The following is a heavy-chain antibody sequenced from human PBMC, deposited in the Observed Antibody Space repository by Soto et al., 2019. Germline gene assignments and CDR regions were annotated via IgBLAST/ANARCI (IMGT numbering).Heavy chain of an antibody. CDR1: GFTLSSYS. Sequence: EVQLVESGGGLVKPGGSLRLSCAASGFTLSSYSMKWVRQAPGKGLEWVSSISSSSSYIYYADSVKGRFTISRDNAKNSLYLQMNSLRAEDTAVYYCARDSAAAGGYDYWGQGTLVTVSS. D-gene: IGHD6-13*01. CDR3: ARDSAAAGGYDY. J-gene: IGHJ4*02. CDR2: ISSSSSYI. V-gene: IGHV3-21*01.